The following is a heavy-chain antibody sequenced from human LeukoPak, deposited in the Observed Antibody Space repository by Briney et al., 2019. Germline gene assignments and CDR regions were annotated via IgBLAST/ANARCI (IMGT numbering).Heavy chain of an antibody. J-gene: IGHJ4*02. V-gene: IGHV4-59*01. CDR1: GVSISSYY. CDR3: ARAGYGGNIDY. Sequence: SETLSLTCTVSGVSISSYYWSWIRQPPGKGLEWIGYIYYSGSTNYNPSLKSRVTISVDTSKNQFSLKLSSVTAADTAVYYCARAGYGGNIDYWGQGTLVTVSS. CDR2: IYYSGST. D-gene: IGHD4-23*01.